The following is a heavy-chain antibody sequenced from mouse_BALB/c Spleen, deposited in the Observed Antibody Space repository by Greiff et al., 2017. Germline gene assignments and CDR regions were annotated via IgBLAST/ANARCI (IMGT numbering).Heavy chain of an antibody. CDR3: ARCGTTVVAKGFAMDY. V-gene: IGHV1-9*01. D-gene: IGHD1-1*01. J-gene: IGHJ4*01. Sequence: VQLQQSGAELMKPGASVKISCKATGYTFSSYWIEWVKQRPGHGLEWIGEILPGSGSTNYNEKFKGKATFTADTSSNTAYMQLSSLTSEDSAVYYCARCGTTVVAKGFAMDYWGQGTSVTVSS. CDR1: GYTFSSYW. CDR2: ILPGSGST.